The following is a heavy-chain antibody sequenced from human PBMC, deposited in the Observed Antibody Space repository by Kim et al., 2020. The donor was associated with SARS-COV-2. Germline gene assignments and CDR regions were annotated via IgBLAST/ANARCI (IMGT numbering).Heavy chain of an antibody. V-gene: IGHV3-23*01. Sequence: KARFTISRDNTKNTLYLQMNSLRAENTAVYYCAEEIEAAAGYYFYCGGVDVWGQGTTVTVSS. D-gene: IGHD6-13*01. J-gene: IGHJ6*02. CDR3: AEEIEAAAGYYFYCGGVDV.